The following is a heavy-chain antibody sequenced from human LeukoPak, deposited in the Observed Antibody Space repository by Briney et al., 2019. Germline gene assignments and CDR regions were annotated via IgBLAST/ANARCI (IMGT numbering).Heavy chain of an antibody. CDR1: GYTFTGYY. V-gene: IGHV1-2*06. CDR2: INPNSGDT. D-gene: IGHD2-21*02. J-gene: IGHJ4*02. Sequence: SVKVSCKASGYTFTGYYVHWVRQAPGQGLEWMGRINPNSGDTNYAQKFQGRVTMTRDTSISTAYMELSRLRSDDTAVYYCARDYCGGDCFPDYWGQGTLVTVSS. CDR3: ARDYCGGDCFPDY.